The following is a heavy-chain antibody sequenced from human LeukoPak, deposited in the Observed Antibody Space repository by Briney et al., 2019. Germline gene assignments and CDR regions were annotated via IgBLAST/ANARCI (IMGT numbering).Heavy chain of an antibody. V-gene: IGHV4-4*07. CDR2: IYTSGST. Sequence: SETLSLTCTVSGGSISSYYWSWIRQPAGKGLEWIGRIYTSGSTNYNPSLKSRVTMSVDTSKNQFSLKLSSVTAADTAVYYCARDVRSFRGGDCYGLGGCTNWFDPWGQGTLVTVSS. J-gene: IGHJ5*02. D-gene: IGHD2-21*02. CDR1: GGSISSYY. CDR3: ARDVRSFRGGDCYGLGGCTNWFDP.